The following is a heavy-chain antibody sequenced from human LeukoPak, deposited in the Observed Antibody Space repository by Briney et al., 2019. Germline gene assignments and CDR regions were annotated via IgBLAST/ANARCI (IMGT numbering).Heavy chain of an antibody. CDR2: ISWNSGSI. D-gene: IGHD1-26*01. CDR3: AKSPKSGSQKGWFDP. Sequence: GGSLRLSCAASGFTFDDYAMHWVRQAPGKGLEWVSGISWNSGSIGYADSVKGRFTISRDNAKNSLYLQMNSLRAEDTALYYCAKSPKSGSQKGWFDPWGQGTLVTVSS. CDR1: GFTFDDYA. V-gene: IGHV3-9*01. J-gene: IGHJ5*02.